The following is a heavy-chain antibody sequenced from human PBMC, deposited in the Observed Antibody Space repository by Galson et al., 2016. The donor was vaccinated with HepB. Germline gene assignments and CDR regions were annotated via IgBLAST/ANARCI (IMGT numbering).Heavy chain of an antibody. CDR3: ARGPPHNFDTNPPHIT. J-gene: IGHJ4*02. Sequence: SLRLSCAASGFTFNNYWMTWVRQAPGKGLEWVANINQDGSEKYYVDSVKGRFTISRDSAKVSIYLQINSLRAEDTALYYCARGPPHNFDTNPPHITWGRGTLVTVSS. D-gene: IGHD2-8*01. V-gene: IGHV3-7*03. CDR1: GFTFNNYW. CDR2: INQDGSEK.